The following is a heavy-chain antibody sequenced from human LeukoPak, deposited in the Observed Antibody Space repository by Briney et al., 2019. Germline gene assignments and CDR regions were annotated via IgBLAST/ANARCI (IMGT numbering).Heavy chain of an antibody. CDR1: GYTFTSYY. CDR2: IIPIFGTA. D-gene: IGHD5-18*01. V-gene: IGHV1-69*13. CDR3: ATPRGYSYEFDY. J-gene: IGHJ4*02. Sequence: RASVKVSCKASGYTFTSYYMHWVRQAPGQGLEWMGGIIPIFGTANYAQKFQGRVTITADESTSTAYMELSSLRSEDTAVYYCATPRGYSYEFDYWGQGTLVTVSS.